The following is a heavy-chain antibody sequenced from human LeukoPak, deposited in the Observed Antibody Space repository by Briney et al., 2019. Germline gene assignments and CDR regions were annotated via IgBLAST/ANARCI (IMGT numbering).Heavy chain of an antibody. D-gene: IGHD3-22*01. Sequence: GASVKVSCKASGYTFTSYDINWVRQATGQGLEWMGWMNPNSGNTGYAQKFQGRVTMTRNTSISTAYMELSSLRSEDTAVYYCARGHDSSGYYYRLAFDIWGQGTMVTVSS. V-gene: IGHV1-8*01. CDR2: MNPNSGNT. J-gene: IGHJ3*02. CDR1: GYTFTSYD. CDR3: ARGHDSSGYYYRLAFDI.